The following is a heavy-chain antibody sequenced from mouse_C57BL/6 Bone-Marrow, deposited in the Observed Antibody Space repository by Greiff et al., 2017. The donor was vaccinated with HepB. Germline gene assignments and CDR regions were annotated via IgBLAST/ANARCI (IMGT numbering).Heavy chain of an antibody. CDR1: GYTFTDYY. J-gene: IGHJ3*01. CDR2: INPYNGGT. V-gene: IGHV1-19*01. Sequence: VQLKESGPVLVKPGASVKMSCKASGYTFTDYYMNWVKQSHGKSLEWIGVINPYNGGTSYNQKFKGKATLTVDKSSSTAYMELNSLTSEDSAVYYCARGGYVFAYWGQGTLVTVSA. D-gene: IGHD2-2*01. CDR3: ARGGYVFAY.